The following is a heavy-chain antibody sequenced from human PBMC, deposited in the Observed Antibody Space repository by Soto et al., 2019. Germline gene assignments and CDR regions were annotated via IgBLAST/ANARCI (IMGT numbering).Heavy chain of an antibody. J-gene: IGHJ5*02. V-gene: IGHV5-51*01. CDR3: AHLSLIIAVAAQGWFDP. CDR1: GYSFTNYW. D-gene: IGHD6-19*01. CDR2: IYPGDSDT. Sequence: GESLKISCKGSGYSFTNYWIGWVRQMPGKGLEWVGTIYPGDSDTRYSPSFQGQVTISAGKSLSTAYLQWSSLKASDTATYYCAHLSLIIAVAAQGWFDPWGQGTLVTVSS.